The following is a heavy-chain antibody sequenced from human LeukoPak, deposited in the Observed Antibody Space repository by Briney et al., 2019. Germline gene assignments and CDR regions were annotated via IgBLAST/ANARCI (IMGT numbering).Heavy chain of an antibody. J-gene: IGHJ3*02. CDR1: GDSIGSHN. D-gene: IGHD3-22*01. CDR3: ARDYYDSRGEAFDI. V-gene: IGHV4-59*11. Sequence: SETLSLTCTVSGDSIGSHNWSWIRQPPGKGLEWMGYIFYVGSTNYNPSLKSRVTISVDTSKNQFSLKLNSVTAVDTAVYYCARDYYDSRGEAFDIWGQGTMVTVSS. CDR2: IFYVGST.